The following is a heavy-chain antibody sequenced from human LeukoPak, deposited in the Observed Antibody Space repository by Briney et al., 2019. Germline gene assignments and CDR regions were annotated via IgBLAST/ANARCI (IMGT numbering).Heavy chain of an antibody. CDR3: ARGGPIDSSVGY. D-gene: IGHD6-19*01. J-gene: IGHJ4*02. Sequence: SETLSLTCTVSGGSVASYYWSWVRQPPGKGLEWIGYIYYTGSTGYSPSLKSRVTMSVDTSKNQFSLKLSSVTAADTAVYYCARGGPIDSSVGYWGQGTLVTVSS. CDR1: GGSVASYY. V-gene: IGHV4-59*02. CDR2: IYYTGST.